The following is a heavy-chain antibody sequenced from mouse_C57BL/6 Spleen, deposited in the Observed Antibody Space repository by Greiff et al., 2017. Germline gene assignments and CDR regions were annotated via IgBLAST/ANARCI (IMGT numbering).Heavy chain of an antibody. D-gene: IGHD2-2*01. CDR2: SRNKANDYTT. J-gene: IGHJ4*01. V-gene: IGHV7-1*01. Sequence: EVHLVESGGGLVQSGRSLRLSCATSGFTFSDFYMEWVRQAPGKGLEWIAASRNKANDYTTEYSASVKGRFIVSRDTSQSILYLQMNALRAEDTAIYYCARDASIYYGSMDYWGQGTSVTVSS. CDR3: ARDASIYYGSMDY. CDR1: GFTFSDFY.